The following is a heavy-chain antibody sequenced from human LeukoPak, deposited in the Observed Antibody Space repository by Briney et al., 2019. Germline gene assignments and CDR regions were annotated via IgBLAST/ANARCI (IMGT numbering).Heavy chain of an antibody. Sequence: SETLSLTCTVSGGSISSYYWSWIRQPAGKGLEYIGRVYTSGSTNYNPSLKSRVTMSVDTSKNQFSLRLSSVTAADTAIYYCARDSGDYVRWFXXWGQGTLVTVXX. CDR2: VYTSGST. D-gene: IGHD4-17*01. CDR1: GGSISSYY. CDR3: ARDSGDYVRWFXX. V-gene: IGHV4-4*07. J-gene: IGHJ5*02.